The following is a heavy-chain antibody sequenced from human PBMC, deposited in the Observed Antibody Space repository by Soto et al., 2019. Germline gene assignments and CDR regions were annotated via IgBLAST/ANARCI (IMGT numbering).Heavy chain of an antibody. CDR1: GFTFTSSA. D-gene: IGHD6-6*01. CDR2: IVVGSGNT. CDR3: AADSSGEYSSSD. V-gene: IGHV1-58*01. J-gene: IGHJ4*02. Sequence: ASVKVSCKASGFTFTSSAVQWVRQARGQRLEWIGWIVVGSGNTNYAQKFQERVTITRDMSTSTAYMELSSLRSEDTAVYYCAADSSGEYSSSDWGQGTLVTVSS.